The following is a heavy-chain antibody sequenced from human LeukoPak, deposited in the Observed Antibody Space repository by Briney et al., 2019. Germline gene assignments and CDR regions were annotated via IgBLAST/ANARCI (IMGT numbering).Heavy chain of an antibody. CDR3: ARGESPTMIVVVITEDY. V-gene: IGHV1-2*06. CDR2: INPNSGGT. J-gene: IGHJ4*02. D-gene: IGHD3-22*01. CDR1: GYTFTGYY. Sequence: GASVKVSCKASGYTFTGYYMHRVRQAPGQGLEWMGRINPNSGGTNYAQKFQGRVTMTRDTSISTAYMELSRLRSDDTAVYYCARGESPTMIVVVITEDYWGQGTLVTVSS.